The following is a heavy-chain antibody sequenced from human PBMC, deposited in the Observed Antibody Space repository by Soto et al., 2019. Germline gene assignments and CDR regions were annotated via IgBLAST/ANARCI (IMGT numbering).Heavy chain of an antibody. D-gene: IGHD3-22*01. CDR2: ISYDGSNK. CDR3: ARDQDYYDSSGSLGY. V-gene: IGHV3-30-3*01. CDR1: GFTFSSYA. Sequence: GGSLRLSXAASGFTFSSYAMHWVRQAPGKGLEWVAVISYDGSNKYYADSVKGRFTISRDNSKNTLYLQMNSLRAEDTAVYYCARDQDYYDSSGSLGYWGQGTLVTVSS. J-gene: IGHJ4*02.